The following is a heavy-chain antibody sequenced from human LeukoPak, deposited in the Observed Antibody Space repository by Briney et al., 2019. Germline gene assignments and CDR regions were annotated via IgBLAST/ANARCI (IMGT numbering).Heavy chain of an antibody. CDR1: ALTFSTYG. J-gene: IGHJ6*02. Sequence: GRSLRLSCAASALTFSTYGTHWGGQAPGKGRGWGGAIWFDGSKKYYADSVKGRFTISRDKSKNTLYLQMNSLRAEDTGVYYCARRVGSASYYGMDFWGQGTPVTVSS. CDR2: IWFDGSKK. V-gene: IGHV3-33*01. CDR3: ARRVGSASYYGMDF. D-gene: IGHD2-2*01.